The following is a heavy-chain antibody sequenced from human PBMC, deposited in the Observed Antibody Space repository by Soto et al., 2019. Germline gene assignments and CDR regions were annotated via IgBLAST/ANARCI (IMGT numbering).Heavy chain of an antibody. Sequence: SETLSLTCPVSGGSLSSGYYYWSWLSQPPGKGLEWIGYIYYSGSTYYNPSLKSRVTISVDTSKNQFSLKLSSVTAADTAVYYCARDTGDSSGWATYYYYGMDVWAKGPRSPSP. J-gene: IGHJ6*02. D-gene: IGHD3-22*01. CDR3: ARDTGDSSGWATYYYYGMDV. V-gene: IGHV4-30-4*01. CDR1: GGSLSSGYYY. CDR2: IYYSGST.